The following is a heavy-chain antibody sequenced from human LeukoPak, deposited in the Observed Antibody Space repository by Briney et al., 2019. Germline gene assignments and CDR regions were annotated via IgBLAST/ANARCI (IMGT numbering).Heavy chain of an antibody. Sequence: PSETLSLTCTVSGGSISSSSYYWGWIRQPPGKGLEWIGSIYYSGSTYYNPSLKSRVTISVDTSKNQFSLKLSSVTAADTAVYYCARVRMTPPCPFDYWGQGTLVTVSS. J-gene: IGHJ4*02. CDR1: GGSISSSSYY. V-gene: IGHV4-39*07. D-gene: IGHD2-8*01. CDR3: ARVRMTPPCPFDY. CDR2: IYYSGST.